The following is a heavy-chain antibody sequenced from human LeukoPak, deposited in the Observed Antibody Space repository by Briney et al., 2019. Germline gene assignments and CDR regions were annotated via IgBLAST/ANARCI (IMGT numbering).Heavy chain of an antibody. J-gene: IGHJ4*02. Sequence: GGSLRLSCAASGFTFSSYRMHWVRQAPGKGLVWVSRINSDGSSTNYADSVKGRFTISRDNAKNTLYLQMNSLRAEDTAVYYCARVPSKYCSGGSCYSKYYFDYWGQGTLVTVSS. CDR2: INSDGSST. V-gene: IGHV3-74*01. CDR3: ARVPSKYCSGGSCYSKYYFDY. D-gene: IGHD2-15*01. CDR1: GFTFSSYR.